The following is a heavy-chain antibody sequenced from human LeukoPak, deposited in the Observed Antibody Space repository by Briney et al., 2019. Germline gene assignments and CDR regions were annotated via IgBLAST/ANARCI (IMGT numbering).Heavy chain of an antibody. CDR1: GYTFTGYY. V-gene: IGHV1-2*02. CDR3: AREARAGIAAAGQNDY. D-gene: IGHD6-13*01. Sequence: ASVKVSCKASGYTFTGYYMHWVRQAPGQGLEWMGWINPNSGGTNYAQKFQGRVTMTRDTSISTAYMELSRLRSDDTAVYYCAREARAGIAAAGQNDYWGQGTLVTVSS. J-gene: IGHJ4*02. CDR2: INPNSGGT.